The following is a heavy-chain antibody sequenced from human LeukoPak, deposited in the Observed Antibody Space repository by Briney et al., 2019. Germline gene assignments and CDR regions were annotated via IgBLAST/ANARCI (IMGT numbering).Heavy chain of an antibody. D-gene: IGHD6-13*01. V-gene: IGHV4-4*07. Sequence: SETLSLTCTVSGGSISSYYWSWIRQPAGQGLEWIGRIYSTGSTNYNPPRKSRVTMSVDTSKNQFSLRLSSVTAAYTAVYDCARQIASAGTAGFDFWGQVALVTVSS. CDR2: IYSTGST. J-gene: IGHJ4*02. CDR3: ARQIASAGTAGFDF. CDR1: GGSISSYY.